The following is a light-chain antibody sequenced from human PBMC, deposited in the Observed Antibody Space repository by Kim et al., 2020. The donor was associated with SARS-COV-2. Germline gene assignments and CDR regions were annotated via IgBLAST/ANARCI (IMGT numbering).Light chain of an antibody. V-gene: IGLV2-18*02. Sequence: QSALTQPPSVSGSPGQSVTISCTGTRSDVGIYNRVSWYQQPPGTAPKLVIYEVSNRPSGVPDRFSGSKSGNTASLTISGLQAEDEADYYCSSYAGSNNYVFGTGTKVTVL. CDR3: SSYAGSNNYV. CDR2: EVS. CDR1: RSDVGIYNR. J-gene: IGLJ1*01.